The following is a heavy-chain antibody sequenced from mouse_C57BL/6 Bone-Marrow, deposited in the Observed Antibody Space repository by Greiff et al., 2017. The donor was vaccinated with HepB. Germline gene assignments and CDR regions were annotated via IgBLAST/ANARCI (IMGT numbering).Heavy chain of an antibody. CDR2: IYPRSGNT. CDR3: ASWWGLRRFAY. CDR1: GYTFTSYG. J-gene: IGHJ3*01. Sequence: QVQLKQSGAELARPGASVKLSCKASGYTFTSYGISWVKQRTGQGLEWIGEIYPRSGNTYYNEKFKGKATLTADKSSSTAYMELRSLTSEDSAVYFCASWWGLRRFAYWGQGTLVTVSA. V-gene: IGHV1-81*01. D-gene: IGHD2-4*01.